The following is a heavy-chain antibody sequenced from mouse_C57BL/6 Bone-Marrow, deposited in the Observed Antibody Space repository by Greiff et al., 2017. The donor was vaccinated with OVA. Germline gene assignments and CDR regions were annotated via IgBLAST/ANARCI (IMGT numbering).Heavy chain of an antibody. J-gene: IGHJ2*01. Sequence: QVQLQQPGAELVRPGTSVKLSCKASGYTFTSYWMHWVKQRPGQGLEWIGVIDPSDSYTNYNQKFKGKATLTVDTSSSTAYMQLSSLTSEDSAVYYCARSGQITTVVADYCGQGTTLTVSS. CDR2: IDPSDSYT. CDR1: GYTFTSYW. V-gene: IGHV1-59*01. D-gene: IGHD1-1*01. CDR3: ARSGQITTVVADY.